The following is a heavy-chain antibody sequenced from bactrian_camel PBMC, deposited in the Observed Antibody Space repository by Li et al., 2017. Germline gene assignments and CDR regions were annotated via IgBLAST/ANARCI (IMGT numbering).Heavy chain of an antibody. V-gene: IGHV3S31*01. CDR2: IASGGGST. D-gene: IGHD4*01. Sequence: VQLVESGGGSVQPGGSLRLSCAASGFTFSSYAMGWVRQAPGKGLEWVSGIASGGGSTYYADSVKGRFTISRDDAKNTLYLQLNSLKPEDTAVYYCVRGGDGNYFSDFGFGYWGQGTQVTVS. J-gene: IGHJ6*01. CDR1: GFTFSSYA. CDR3: VRGGDGNYFSDFGFGY.